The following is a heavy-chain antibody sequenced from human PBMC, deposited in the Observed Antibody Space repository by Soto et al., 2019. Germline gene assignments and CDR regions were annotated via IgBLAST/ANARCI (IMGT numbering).Heavy chain of an antibody. Sequence: QVQLVESGGGVVQPGRYLRLSCAASGFTFRNSGMHWVRQAPGRGLEWVAVIWYDGSEKYYADSVRGRFTISRDNSKDTLYLHINSLRAEDTAVYYCAKAIIAARPNYYYYMDVWGKGTAVTVSS. V-gene: IGHV3-33*06. CDR2: IWYDGSEK. D-gene: IGHD6-6*01. CDR1: GFTFRNSG. CDR3: AKAIIAARPNYYYYMDV. J-gene: IGHJ6*03.